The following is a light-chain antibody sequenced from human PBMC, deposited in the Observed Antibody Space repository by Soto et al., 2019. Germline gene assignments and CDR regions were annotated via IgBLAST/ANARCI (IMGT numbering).Light chain of an antibody. V-gene: IGKV1-5*03. CDR2: KAS. Sequence: DIHMAQSSFILSASAENRVTIPCRASQSISSWLAWYQQKPGKAPKLLIYKASSLESGVPSRFSGSGSGTEYTLTISSLPPDGFATYSGQQYNSYSTFGQGTKL. J-gene: IGKJ1*01. CDR1: QSISSW. CDR3: QQYNSYST.